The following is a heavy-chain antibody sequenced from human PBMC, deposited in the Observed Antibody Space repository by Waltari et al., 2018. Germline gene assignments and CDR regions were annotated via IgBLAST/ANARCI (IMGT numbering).Heavy chain of an antibody. J-gene: IGHJ4*02. CDR2: IWYDGSNK. D-gene: IGHD4-17*01. V-gene: IGHV3-33*01. Sequence: QVQLVESGGGVVQPGRSLRLSCAASGFTFSSYGMTWVRQAPGKGLEWVAVIWYDGSNKYYADSVKGRFTISRDNSKNTLYLQMNSLRAEDTAVYYCARDPAPQYGDYEDFDYWGQGTLVTVSS. CDR1: GFTFSSYG. CDR3: ARDPAPQYGDYEDFDY.